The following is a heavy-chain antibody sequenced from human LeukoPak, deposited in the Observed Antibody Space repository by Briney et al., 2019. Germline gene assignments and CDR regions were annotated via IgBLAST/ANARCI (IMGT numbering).Heavy chain of an antibody. D-gene: IGHD3-10*01. V-gene: IGHV3-30*04. CDR1: GFNLSSDV. CDR2: ISYDGTTK. CDR3: ARDGRSDSGSPFYFFDF. Sequence: PGGSLRLSCVVSGFNLSSDVMHWVRQAPGKGLEWVAVISYDGTTKYYADSVKGRFTISRDIPKNTLDLQMNSVRAEDTAAYYCARDGRSDSGSPFYFFDFWGREPWSPSPQ. J-gene: IGHJ4*02.